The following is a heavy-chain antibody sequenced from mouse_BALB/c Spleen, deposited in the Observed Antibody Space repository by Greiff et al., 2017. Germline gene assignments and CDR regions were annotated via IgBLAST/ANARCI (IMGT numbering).Heavy chain of an antibody. V-gene: IGHV1S56*01. CDR3: ARGYGNYESWVDY. Sequence: VQLQQSGPELVKPGASVKMSCKASGYTFTSYYIHWVKQRPGQGLECIGWIYPGDGSTKYNEKFKGKTTLTADKSSSTAYMLLSSLTSEDSAIYFCARGYGNYESWVDYWGQGTSVTVSS. D-gene: IGHD2-10*02. J-gene: IGHJ4*01. CDR2: IYPGDGST. CDR1: GYTFTSYY.